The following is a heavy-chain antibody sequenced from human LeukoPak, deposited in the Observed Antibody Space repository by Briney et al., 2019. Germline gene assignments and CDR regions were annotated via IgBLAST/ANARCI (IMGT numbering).Heavy chain of an antibody. Sequence: GGSLTLSCAASGFTFSSFGMSWVRQAPGRGLEWVSSISGSGGSTYYADSVKGRFTIARDNSKNTLYLQMNSLRAEDRAVYYCAKDPSWQQLLFDYWGEGTLVSVSS. CDR3: AKDPSWQQLLFDY. CDR1: GFTFSSFG. V-gene: IGHV3-23*01. J-gene: IGHJ4*02. D-gene: IGHD6-13*01. CDR2: ISGSGGST.